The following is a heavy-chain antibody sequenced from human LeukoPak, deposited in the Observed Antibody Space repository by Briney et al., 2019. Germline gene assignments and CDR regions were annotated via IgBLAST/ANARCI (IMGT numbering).Heavy chain of an antibody. CDR3: AVTVVVAATDAFDI. J-gene: IGHJ3*02. V-gene: IGHV1-2*02. Sequence: GASVKVSCKASGGTFSSYAISWVRQAPGQGLEWMGWINPNSGGTNYAQKFQGRVTMTRDTSISTAYMELSRLRSDDTAVYYCAVTVVVAATDAFDIWGQGTMVTVSS. CDR2: INPNSGGT. CDR1: GGTFSSYA. D-gene: IGHD2-15*01.